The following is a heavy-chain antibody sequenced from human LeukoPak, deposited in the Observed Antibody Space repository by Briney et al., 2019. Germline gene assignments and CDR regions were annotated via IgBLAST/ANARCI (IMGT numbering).Heavy chain of an antibody. CDR3: ARGGRERGVLPPPPPFDY. CDR2: IYYSGST. Sequence: SETLSLTCTVSGGSISSYYWSWIRQPPGKGLEWIGYIYYSGSTNYNPSLKSRVTISVDTSKNQFSLKLSSVTAADTAVYYCARGGRERGVLPPPPPFDYWGQGTLVTVSS. D-gene: IGHD3-10*01. CDR1: GGSISSYY. J-gene: IGHJ4*02. V-gene: IGHV4-59*01.